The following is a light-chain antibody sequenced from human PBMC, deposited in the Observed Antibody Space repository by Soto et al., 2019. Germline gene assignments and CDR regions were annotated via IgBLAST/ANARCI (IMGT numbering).Light chain of an antibody. CDR1: NSDVGTYNY. Sequence: QSALAQPPSASGSPGQSVTITCTGTNSDVGTYNYVSWYQHHPGKAPKFLIYEVSRRPFGVPDRFSGSKSGNTASLTVSGLRVEDGGDYYCTAHAGSNNLVFGGGPKVPV. J-gene: IGLJ3*02. CDR2: EVS. CDR3: TAHAGSNNLV. V-gene: IGLV2-8*01.